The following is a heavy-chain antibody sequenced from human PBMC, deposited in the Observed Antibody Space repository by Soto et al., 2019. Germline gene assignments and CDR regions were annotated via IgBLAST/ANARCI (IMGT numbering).Heavy chain of an antibody. V-gene: IGHV1-3*05. J-gene: IGHJ6*02. CDR3: ARVPSYYGMYV. Sequence: QVQLVQSGAEEKKPGASVKVSCKASGYTFTNYAMHWVRQTPRQRLEWMGWINAGNGNTKYSQKFQGRVTITRDTSASTAYMELSSLRSEDTAVHYCARVPSYYGMYVSGQGTTVTVSS. CDR2: INAGNGNT. CDR1: GYTFTNYA.